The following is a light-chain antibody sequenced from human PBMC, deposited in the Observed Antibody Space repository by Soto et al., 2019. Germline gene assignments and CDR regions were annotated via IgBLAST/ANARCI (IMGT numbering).Light chain of an antibody. V-gene: IGKV1-39*01. Sequence: DIPMTQSPSSLSASVGDRVTITCRASQSISRYLNWYQQMPGEAPKVLIYAASSLQSGVPSRFSGSGSGTDFSLTISSLQPEDFATYYCQQSYSTPRTFGQGTKVEIK. CDR2: AAS. CDR1: QSISRY. J-gene: IGKJ1*01. CDR3: QQSYSTPRT.